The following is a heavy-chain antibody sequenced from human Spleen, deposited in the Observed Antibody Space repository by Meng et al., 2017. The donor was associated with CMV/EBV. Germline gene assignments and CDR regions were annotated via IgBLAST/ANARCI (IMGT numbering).Heavy chain of an antibody. V-gene: IGHV3-21*01. D-gene: IGHD5-24*01. CDR1: GFTFSSYS. J-gene: IGHJ4*02. Sequence: CQSSGFTFSSYSMNWVRQAPGKGLEWVSSISSSSSYIYYADSVKGRFTISRDNAKNSLYLQMNSLRAEDTAVYYCARDGYNIYFDYWGQGTLVTVSS. CDR2: ISSSSSYI. CDR3: ARDGYNIYFDY.